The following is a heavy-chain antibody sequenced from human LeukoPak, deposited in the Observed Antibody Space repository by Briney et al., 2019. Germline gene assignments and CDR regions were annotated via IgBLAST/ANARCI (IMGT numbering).Heavy chain of an antibody. D-gene: IGHD4-17*01. V-gene: IGHV3-73*01. Sequence: PGGSLKLSCAASGFTFSGSAMHWVRQASGKGLEWVGRIRSKANSYATAYAASVKGRFTISRDDSKNTAYLQMNSLKTEDTAVYYCTRHTYGDYGSYWYFDLWGRGTLVTVSS. J-gene: IGHJ2*01. CDR1: GFTFSGSA. CDR2: IRSKANSYAT. CDR3: TRHTYGDYGSYWYFDL.